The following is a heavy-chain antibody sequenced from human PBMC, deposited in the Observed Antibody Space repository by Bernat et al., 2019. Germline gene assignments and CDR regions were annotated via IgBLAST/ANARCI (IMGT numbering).Heavy chain of an antibody. V-gene: IGHV3-48*02. J-gene: IGHJ4*02. CDR3: VRDLAWAFDY. Sequence: VQLVESGGGVVQPGRSLRLSCAASGFTFSSYSMNWVRQAPGKGLEWVSYVSASGSPIYYADSVKGRFTISRDNAKNSLYLQMNSLRDGDTAVYYCVRDLAWAFDYWGQGTLVTVSS. D-gene: IGHD7-27*01. CDR1: GFTFSSYS. CDR2: VSASGSPI.